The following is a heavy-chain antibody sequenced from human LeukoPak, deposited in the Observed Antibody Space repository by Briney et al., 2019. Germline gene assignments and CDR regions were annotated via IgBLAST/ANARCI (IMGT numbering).Heavy chain of an antibody. V-gene: IGHV1-69*13. J-gene: IGHJ4*02. CDR1: GGTFSSYA. CDR3: ARARRITIFGADDY. Sequence: GASVKVSCTASGGTFSSYAISWVRQAPGQGLEWMGGIIPIFGTANYAQKFQGRVTITADESTSTAYMELSSLRSEDTAVYYCARARRITIFGADDYWGQGTLVTVSS. CDR2: IIPIFGTA. D-gene: IGHD3-3*01.